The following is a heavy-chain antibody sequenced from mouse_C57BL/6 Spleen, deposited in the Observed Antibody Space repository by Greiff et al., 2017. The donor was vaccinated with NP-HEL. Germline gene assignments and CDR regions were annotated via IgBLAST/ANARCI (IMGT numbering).Heavy chain of an antibody. V-gene: IGHV2-2*01. Sequence: QVQLKESGPGLVQPSQSLSITCTVSGFSLTSYGVHWVRQSPGKGLEWLGVIWSGGSTDYNAAFISRLSISKDNSKSQVFFKMNSLQADDTAIYYCASPFITTAGFAYWGQGTLVTVSA. D-gene: IGHD1-1*01. CDR1: GFSLTSYG. CDR2: IWSGGST. J-gene: IGHJ3*01. CDR3: ASPFITTAGFAY.